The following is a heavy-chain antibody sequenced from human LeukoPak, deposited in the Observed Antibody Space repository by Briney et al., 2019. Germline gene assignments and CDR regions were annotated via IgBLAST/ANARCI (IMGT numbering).Heavy chain of an antibody. Sequence: PGGSLRLSCAASGFTFSDYYMSWIRQAPGKGLEWVSYISSSGSTIYYADSVKGRFTISRDNAKNSLYLQMNSLRAEDTAVYYCARFPNIVVVTAIPDWGQGTLVTVSS. J-gene: IGHJ4*02. D-gene: IGHD2-21*02. CDR1: GFTFSDYY. CDR3: ARFPNIVVVTAIPD. CDR2: ISSSGSTI. V-gene: IGHV3-11*01.